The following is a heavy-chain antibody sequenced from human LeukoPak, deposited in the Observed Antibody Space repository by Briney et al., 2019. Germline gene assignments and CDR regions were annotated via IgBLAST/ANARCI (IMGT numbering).Heavy chain of an antibody. CDR3: ARRNYYDSSGYPPPQDAFDI. D-gene: IGHD3-22*01. Sequence: SSQTLSLTRTVSGGSISSGSYYWSWIRQPAGKGLEWTGRIYTSGSTNYNPSLKSRVTISVDTSKNQFSLKLSSVTAADTAVYYCARRNYYDSSGYPPPQDAFDIWGQGTMVTVSS. CDR2: IYTSGST. V-gene: IGHV4-61*02. CDR1: GGSISSGSYY. J-gene: IGHJ3*02.